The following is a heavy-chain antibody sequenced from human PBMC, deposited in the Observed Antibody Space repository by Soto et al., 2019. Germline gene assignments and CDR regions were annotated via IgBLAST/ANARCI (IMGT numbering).Heavy chain of an antibody. D-gene: IGHD2-21*01. CDR1: GSTFTRYG. V-gene: IGHV1-18*01. J-gene: IGHJ4*02. Sequence: XSVKVSCKASGSTFTRYGISWVRQAPGQGLEWMXWISDXNGNTKYAQKXXGRVTMTXXKSKSTAYMELRSLRSDHTAVYYCAREHNYFDYWGQGTLVTVSS. CDR2: ISDXNGNT. CDR3: AREHNYFDY.